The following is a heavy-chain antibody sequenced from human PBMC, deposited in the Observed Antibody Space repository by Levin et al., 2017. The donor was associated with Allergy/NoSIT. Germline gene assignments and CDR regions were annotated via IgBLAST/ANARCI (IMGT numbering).Heavy chain of an antibody. CDR1: GYTFTNFA. J-gene: IGHJ1*01. Sequence: PEASVKVSCKASGYTFTNFALHWVRQAPGQRLEGMGWINPGNGHGKYSPKFQGKITLMRDTSATTAYMELRNLRSEDSAVYYCSRDEGAVAASLGNVQHWGQGTQVSVSS. CDR2: INPGNGHG. D-gene: IGHD2-15*01. CDR3: SRDEGAVAASLGNVQH. V-gene: IGHV1-3*01.